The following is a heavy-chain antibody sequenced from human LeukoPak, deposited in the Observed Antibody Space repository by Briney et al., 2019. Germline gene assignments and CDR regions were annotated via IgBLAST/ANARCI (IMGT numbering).Heavy chain of an antibody. V-gene: IGHV3-30*19. CDR3: ARDGDSGWYLRYYGMDV. Sequence: GGSLRLSCAASGFTFSSYGMHWVRQAPGKGLEWVAVISYDGSNKYYADSVKGRFTISRDNSKNTLYLQMNSLRAEDTAVYYCARDGDSGWYLRYYGMDVWGKGTTVTVSS. D-gene: IGHD6-19*01. CDR1: GFTFSSYG. J-gene: IGHJ6*04. CDR2: ISYDGSNK.